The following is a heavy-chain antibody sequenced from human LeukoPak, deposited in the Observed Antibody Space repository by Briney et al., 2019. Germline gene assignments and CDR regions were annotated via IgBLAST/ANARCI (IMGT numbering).Heavy chain of an antibody. Sequence: SETLSLTCAVYGGSFSGYYWSWIRQPPGKGLEWIGEINHSGSTNYNPSLKSRVTISVDTSKNQFSLKLSSVTAADTAVYYCARVYYGYGYGMDVWGQGTTVTVSS. V-gene: IGHV4-34*01. CDR1: GGSFSGYY. J-gene: IGHJ6*02. CDR2: INHSGST. D-gene: IGHD3-10*01. CDR3: ARVYYGYGYGMDV.